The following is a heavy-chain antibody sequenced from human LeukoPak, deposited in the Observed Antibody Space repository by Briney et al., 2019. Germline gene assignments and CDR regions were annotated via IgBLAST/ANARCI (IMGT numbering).Heavy chain of an antibody. D-gene: IGHD3-22*01. Sequence: GGSLRLSCAASGFIFNNYGLIWVRQAPGKGLEWVSAIGNDGGGTQYADSVEGRFTISRDNSKNTLFLQMSSLRAEDTALYYCAKGSSGYFADLWGQGTLVTVSS. V-gene: IGHV3-23*01. CDR3: AKGSSGYFADL. CDR2: IGNDGGGT. CDR1: GFIFNNYG. J-gene: IGHJ5*02.